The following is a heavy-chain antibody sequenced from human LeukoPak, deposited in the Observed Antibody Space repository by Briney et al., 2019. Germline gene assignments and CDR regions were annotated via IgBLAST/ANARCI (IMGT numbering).Heavy chain of an antibody. D-gene: IGHD1-7*01. CDR1: GDSVSSNSAA. CDR2: TYYRSKWYN. Sequence: SQTLSLTCALSGDSVSSNSAAWNWIRQSPSRXXXXXXRTYYRSKWYNDYAVSVKSRITINPDTSKNQFSLQLNSVTPEDTAVYYCARDFTGTRFGAFDIWGQGTMVTVSS. CDR3: ARDFTGTRFGAFDI. V-gene: IGHV6-1*01. J-gene: IGHJ3*02.